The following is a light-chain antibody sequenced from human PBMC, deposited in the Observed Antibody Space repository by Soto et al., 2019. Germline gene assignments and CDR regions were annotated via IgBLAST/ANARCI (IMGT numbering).Light chain of an antibody. Sequence: QSALTQHASVSGAPGQSMTVSCTGTLEDYLWWYQQHPCRAPRLMIYEVTSRPSGVSDRFSGSRSGNTGSLTISGLQAEDEADYYCSSHTGSLYVFGTGTKVYVL. CDR3: SSHTGSLYV. CDR2: EVT. V-gene: IGLV2-14*03. CDR1: LEDY. J-gene: IGLJ1*01.